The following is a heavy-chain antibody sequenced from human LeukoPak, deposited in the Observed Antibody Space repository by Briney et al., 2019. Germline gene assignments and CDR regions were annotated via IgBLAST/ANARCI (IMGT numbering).Heavy chain of an antibody. J-gene: IGHJ4*02. CDR2: INPNSGGT. V-gene: IGHV1-2*02. D-gene: IGHD3-9*01. Sequence: ASVKVSCKASGYTFTGYYMHWVRQAPGQGLEWMGWINPNSGGTNYAQKFQGRVTMTRDTSISTAYMELSRLRSDDTAVYYCARDLSLTYYDILTGYSTYYFDYWGQGTLVTVSS. CDR3: ARDLSLTYYDILTGYSTYYFDY. CDR1: GYTFTGYY.